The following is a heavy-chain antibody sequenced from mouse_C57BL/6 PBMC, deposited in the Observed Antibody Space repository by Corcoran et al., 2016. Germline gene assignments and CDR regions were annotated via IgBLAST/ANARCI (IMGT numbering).Heavy chain of an antibody. D-gene: IGHD1-1*01. CDR2: INTYSGVP. CDR1: GYTFTTYG. Sequence: QIQLVQSGPELKKPGETVKISCKASGYTFTTYGMSWVKQAPGKGLKWMGWINTYSGVPTYADDFKGRFAFSLETSASTAYLQINNLKNEDTATYFCARDIPITTVPYWGQGTTLTVSS. CDR3: ARDIPITTVPY. V-gene: IGHV9-3*01. J-gene: IGHJ2*01.